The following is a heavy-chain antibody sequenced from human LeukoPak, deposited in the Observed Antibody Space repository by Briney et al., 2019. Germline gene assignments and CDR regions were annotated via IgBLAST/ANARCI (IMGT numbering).Heavy chain of an antibody. CDR1: GGSISTYY. J-gene: IGHJ4*02. CDR3: ARSSGTGTFSY. Sequence: SETLSLTCTVSGGSISTYYWAWIRQPPGKGLEWIGSVYYGRSPYFNPSLESRATISVDTSKNHFSLKMSSVAAADTAVYYCARSSGTGTFSYWGQGTLVTVSS. V-gene: IGHV4-39*02. D-gene: IGHD6-25*01. CDR2: VYYGRSP.